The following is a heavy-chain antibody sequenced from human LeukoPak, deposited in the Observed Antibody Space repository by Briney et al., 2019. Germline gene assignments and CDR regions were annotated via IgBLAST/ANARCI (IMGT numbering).Heavy chain of an antibody. D-gene: IGHD6-13*01. CDR1: GGSISSYY. J-gene: IGHJ6*02. Sequence: SETLSLTCTVSGGSISSYYWSWIRQPPGKGLEWIGYIYYSGITNYNPSLKSRVTISVDTSKNQFSLKLSSVTAADTAVYYCASSIAAASYYYYGMDVWGQGTTVTVSS. CDR3: ASSIAAASYYYYGMDV. V-gene: IGHV4-59*01. CDR2: IYYSGIT.